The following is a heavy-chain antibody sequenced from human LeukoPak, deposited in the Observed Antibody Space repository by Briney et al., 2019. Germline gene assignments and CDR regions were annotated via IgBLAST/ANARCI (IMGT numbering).Heavy chain of an antibody. V-gene: IGHV1-18*01. J-gene: IGHJ4*02. D-gene: IGHD3-10*01. Sequence: ASVKVSCKASGYTFTSYDINWVRQAPGQGLEWMGWVSGYNGNTTYAKKFQGRVPMTTDASSSTAHRELSSRRYDDTAANYAQKLQGRVTMTKDTSTSTAYMELRSLRSDDTAVYYCAREPTSYYYESSAYYTRDYFDYWGQGTLVTVSS. CDR3: QKLQGRVTMTKDTSTSTAYMELRSLRSDDTAVYYCAREPTSYYYESSAYYTRDYFDY. CDR2: VSGYNGNT. CDR1: GYTFTSYD.